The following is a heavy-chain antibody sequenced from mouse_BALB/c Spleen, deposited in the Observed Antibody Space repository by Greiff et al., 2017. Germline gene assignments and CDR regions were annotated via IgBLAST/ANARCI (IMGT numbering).Heavy chain of an antibody. Sequence: VQLQESGPGLVAPSQSLSITCTVSGFSLTSYGVHWVRQPPGKGLEWLGVIWAGGSTNYNSALMSRLSISKDNSKSQVFLKMNSLQTDDTAMYYCARVDGYVPYAMDYWGQGTSVTVSS. D-gene: IGHD1-2*01. CDR3: ARVDGYVPYAMDY. V-gene: IGHV2-9*02. CDR1: GFSLTSYG. CDR2: IWAGGST. J-gene: IGHJ4*01.